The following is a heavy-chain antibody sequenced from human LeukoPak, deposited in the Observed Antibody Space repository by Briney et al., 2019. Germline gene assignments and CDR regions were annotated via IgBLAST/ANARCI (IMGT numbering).Heavy chain of an antibody. V-gene: IGHV3-21*01. CDR2: ISSSSSYI. Sequence: PGGSLRLSCAASGFTFSSYSMNWVRQAPGKGLEWVSSISSSSSYIYYADSVKGRFTISRDNAKNSLYLQMNCLRAEDTAVYYCARDRGLRYFDWPMGDYYGMDVWGKGTTVTVSS. CDR3: ARDRGLRYFDWPMGDYYGMDV. D-gene: IGHD3-9*01. J-gene: IGHJ6*04. CDR1: GFTFSSYS.